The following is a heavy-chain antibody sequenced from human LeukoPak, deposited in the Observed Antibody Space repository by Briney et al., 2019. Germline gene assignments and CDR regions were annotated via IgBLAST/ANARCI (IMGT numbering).Heavy chain of an antibody. J-gene: IGHJ4*02. CDR1: GGSLSSGDYY. CDR2: IYYSGST. D-gene: IGHD3-10*01. Sequence: PSETLSLTCTVSGGSLSSGDYYWGWIRQPPGTGLEWLGYIYYSGSTYYNPSLKSRVTISVDTSKNQFSLKLSSVTAADTAVYYCAREGTMVRGVLDYWGQGTLVTVSS. CDR3: AREGTMVRGVLDY. V-gene: IGHV4-30-4*01.